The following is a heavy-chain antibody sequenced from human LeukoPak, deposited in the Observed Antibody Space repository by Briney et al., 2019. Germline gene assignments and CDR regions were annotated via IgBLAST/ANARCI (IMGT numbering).Heavy chain of an antibody. CDR1: GGSISSYY. CDR2: IYYSGST. V-gene: IGHV4-59*01. Sequence: PSEALSLTCTVSGGSISSYYWSWIRQPPGKGLEWIGYIYYSGSTNYNPSLKSRGPISVNTSKNQFSLKLSSVTAADTAVYYCARETSQKGAHYMDVWGKGTTVTISS. J-gene: IGHJ6*03. CDR3: ARETSQKGAHYMDV. D-gene: IGHD3-16*01.